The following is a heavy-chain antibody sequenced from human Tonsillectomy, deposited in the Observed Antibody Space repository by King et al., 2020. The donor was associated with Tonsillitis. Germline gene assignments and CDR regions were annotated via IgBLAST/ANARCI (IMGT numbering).Heavy chain of an antibody. J-gene: IGHJ6*02. CDR1: GFTFSNAW. D-gene: IGHD6-19*01. CDR2: IKSKTDGGTT. Sequence: VQLVESGGGLVKPGGSLRLSCAASGFTFSNAWMSWVRQAPGKGLERVGRIKSKTDGGTTDYAAPVKGRFTISRDDSKNTLYLQMNSLKTEDTAVYYCPTSGWPTGFYYYGMEVWGQGTTVTVSS. CDR3: PTSGWPTGFYYYGMEV. V-gene: IGHV3-15*01.